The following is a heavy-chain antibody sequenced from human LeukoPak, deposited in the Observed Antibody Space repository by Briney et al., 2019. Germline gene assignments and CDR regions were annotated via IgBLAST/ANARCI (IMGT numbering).Heavy chain of an antibody. Sequence: PSETLSLTCTVSGGSISSYYWSWIRQPPGKRLEWIGYIYYSGSTNYNPSLKSRVTISVDTSKNQFSLKLSSVTAADTAVYYCARTIQLWFGYYFDYWGQGTLVTVSS. V-gene: IGHV4-59*01. J-gene: IGHJ4*02. CDR1: GGSISSYY. CDR3: ARTIQLWFGYYFDY. CDR2: IYYSGST. D-gene: IGHD5-18*01.